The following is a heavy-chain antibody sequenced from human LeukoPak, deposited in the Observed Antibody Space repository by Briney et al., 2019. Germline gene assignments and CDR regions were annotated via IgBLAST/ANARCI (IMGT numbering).Heavy chain of an antibody. J-gene: IGHJ6*02. CDR2: IYYSGTT. CDR1: GGSLSHYY. D-gene: IGHD4-17*01. V-gene: IGHV4-59*01. Sequence: SETLSLTCTVSGGSLSHYYWTWIRQSPGKGLEWIGYIYYSGTTHYNPSLKSRVAISVDPSRNQFSLQLRSVTAADTAVYYCAREDPQTTVPEGMDVWGQGTTVIVSS. CDR3: AREDPQTTVPEGMDV.